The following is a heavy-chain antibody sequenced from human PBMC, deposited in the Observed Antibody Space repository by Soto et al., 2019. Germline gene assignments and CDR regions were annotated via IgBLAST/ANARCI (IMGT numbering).Heavy chain of an antibody. CDR3: AXHVLLWFGESNYYYYYYGMDV. D-gene: IGHD3-10*01. CDR2: IDPSDSYT. Sequence: GESLKISCKGSGYSFTSYWISWARQMPGKGLEWMGRIDPSDSYTNYSPSFQGHVTISADKSISTAYLQWSSLKASDTAMYYCAXHVLLWFGESNYYYYYYGMDVWGQGTTVTVSS. V-gene: IGHV5-10-1*01. CDR1: GYSFTSYW. J-gene: IGHJ6*02.